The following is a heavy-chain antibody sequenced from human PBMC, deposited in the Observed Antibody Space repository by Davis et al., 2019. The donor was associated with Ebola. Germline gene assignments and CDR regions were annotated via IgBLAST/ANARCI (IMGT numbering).Heavy chain of an antibody. V-gene: IGHV3-48*01. CDR1: GFDFSGHA. CDR3: VRDHDWAFDY. CDR2: ITRDSAFM. D-gene: IGHD3-9*01. J-gene: IGHJ4*02. Sequence: GGSLRLSCAASGFDFSGHAMNWVRQAPGKGLEWISHITRDSAFMDYADSVRDRFTISRDNAENSLFLQMNRLRGEDTAIYYCVRDHDWAFDYWGQGTLVIASS.